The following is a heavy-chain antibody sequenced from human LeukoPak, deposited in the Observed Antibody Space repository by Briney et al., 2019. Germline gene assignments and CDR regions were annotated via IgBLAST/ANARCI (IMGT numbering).Heavy chain of an antibody. Sequence: GGSLRLSCAASGFIFSKYAMSWVRQAPGKGLEGVSAISGSGGSTYYADSVKGRFTISRDNSKNTMYLQMNSLRDEYTAVYYCAKEVLFDYWGQGTLVTVSS. CDR3: AKEVLFDY. V-gene: IGHV3-23*01. J-gene: IGHJ4*02. D-gene: IGHD4/OR15-4a*01. CDR2: ISGSGGST. CDR1: GFIFSKYA.